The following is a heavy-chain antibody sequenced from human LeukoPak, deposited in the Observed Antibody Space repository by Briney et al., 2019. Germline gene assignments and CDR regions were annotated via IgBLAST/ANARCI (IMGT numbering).Heavy chain of an antibody. CDR1: GFTFSSYS. D-gene: IGHD6-6*01. CDR3: ARDVTWGSWWFDR. V-gene: IGHV3-48*01. CDR2: ISSSSSTI. J-gene: IGHJ5*02. Sequence: PGGSLRLSCAASGFTFSSYSMNWVRQAPGKGLEWVSYISSSSSTIYYADSVKGRFTISRDNAKNSLYLQMNSLRAEDTAVYYCARDVTWGSWWFDRWGQGTLVTVSS.